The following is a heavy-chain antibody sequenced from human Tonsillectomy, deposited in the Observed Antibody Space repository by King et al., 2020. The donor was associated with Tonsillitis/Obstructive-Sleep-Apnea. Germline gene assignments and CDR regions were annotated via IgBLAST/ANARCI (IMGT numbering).Heavy chain of an antibody. CDR2: IYSGGST. D-gene: IGHD1-14*01. Sequence: VQLVESGGGLVQPGGSLRLSCAASGFTVSSNYMSWVRQAPGKGLEWVSVIYSGGSTYYADSVKGRFTISRDNSKNTLYLQMNSLRAEDTAVYYWARGNRATLNWYFDLWGRGTLVTVSS. CDR3: ARGNRATLNWYFDL. V-gene: IGHV3-66*01. J-gene: IGHJ2*01. CDR1: GFTVSSNY.